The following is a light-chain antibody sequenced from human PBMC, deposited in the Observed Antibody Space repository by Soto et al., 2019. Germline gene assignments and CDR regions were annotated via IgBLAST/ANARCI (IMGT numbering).Light chain of an antibody. V-gene: IGLV1-40*01. Sequence: QLVLTQPPSVSGAPGQRVTISCTGSSSNIGAGYDVHWYQHLPGTAPKLLIYGNSNRPSGVPDRFSGSKSGTSASLAITGLQAEDEADYYCQSYDSSLEVFGGGTKLTVL. J-gene: IGLJ2*01. CDR3: QSYDSSLEV. CDR2: GNS. CDR1: SSNIGAGYD.